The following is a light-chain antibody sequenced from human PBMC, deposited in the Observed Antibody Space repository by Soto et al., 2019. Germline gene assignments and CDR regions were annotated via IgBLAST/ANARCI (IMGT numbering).Light chain of an antibody. J-gene: IGLJ1*01. V-gene: IGLV1-44*01. CDR2: SND. Sequence: QSVLTQPPSASGTPGQRVTFSSSGSSSNIGTNAVSWYQQLPGAAPKLLIKSNDQRPSGVPDRFSGSKSGASASLAIRGLQSEDEADYYCAAWDDSLNGYVFGTGTKVTVL. CDR3: AAWDDSLNGYV. CDR1: SSNIGTNA.